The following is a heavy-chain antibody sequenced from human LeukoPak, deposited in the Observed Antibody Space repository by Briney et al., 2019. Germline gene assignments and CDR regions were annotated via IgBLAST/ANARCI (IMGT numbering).Heavy chain of an antibody. CDR1: GFTFSSYA. J-gene: IGHJ6*02. CDR2: ISYDGSNK. Sequence: GGSLRLSCAASGFTFSSYAMHWVRQAPGKGLEWVAVISYDGSNKYNADSVKGRFTISRDNSKNTLYLQMNSLRAEDTAVYYCAREYCSSTSCYQQYYYGMDVWGQGTTVTVSS. CDR3: AREYCSSTSCYQQYYYGMDV. D-gene: IGHD2-2*01. V-gene: IGHV3-30-3*01.